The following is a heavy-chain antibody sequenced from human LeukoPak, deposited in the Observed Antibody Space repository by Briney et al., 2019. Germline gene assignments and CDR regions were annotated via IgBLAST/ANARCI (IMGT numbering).Heavy chain of an antibody. D-gene: IGHD6-13*01. CDR2: ISAYNGNT. J-gene: IGHJ6*02. V-gene: IGHV1-18*04. Sequence: ASVKVPCKASGYTFTGYYMHWVRQAPGQGLEWMGWISAYNGNTNYAQKLQGRVTMTTDTSTSTAYMELRSLRSDDTAVYYCARGSRRWYSSSWYYYGMDVWGQGTTVTVSS. CDR3: ARGSRRWYSSSWYYYGMDV. CDR1: GYTFTGYY.